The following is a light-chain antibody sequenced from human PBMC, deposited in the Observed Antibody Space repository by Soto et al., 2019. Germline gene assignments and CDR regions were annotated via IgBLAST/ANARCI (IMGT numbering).Light chain of an antibody. CDR1: QSVSIL. Sequence: EILMTQLPVTLSVSPGERATLSCRASQSVSILLAWYKQKPGQAPRLLSHGATTRATGIPARFSGSGSGTEFTLAISSLQSEDFEVYYCQQYNNWPRTFGQGTKVDIK. J-gene: IGKJ1*01. V-gene: IGKV3-15*01. CDR2: GAT. CDR3: QQYNNWPRT.